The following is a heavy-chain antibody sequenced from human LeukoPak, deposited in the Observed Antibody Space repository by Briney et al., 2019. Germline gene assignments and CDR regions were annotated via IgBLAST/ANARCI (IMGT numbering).Heavy chain of an antibody. J-gene: IGHJ3*02. Sequence: GASVKVSCKASGYTFTSYYIHWVRQAPGQGLEWMGIINPSGGSTTYAQKFQGRVTITRDTPTSTVYMVLSSLRSEDTAVYYCARSAAYYNEADIWGQGTMVTVSS. CDR2: INPSGGST. CDR1: GYTFTSYY. V-gene: IGHV1-46*01. D-gene: IGHD3-9*01. CDR3: ARSAAYYNEADI.